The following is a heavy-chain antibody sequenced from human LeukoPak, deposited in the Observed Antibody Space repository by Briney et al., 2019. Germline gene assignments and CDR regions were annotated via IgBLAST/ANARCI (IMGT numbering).Heavy chain of an antibody. D-gene: IGHD1-7*01. CDR2: ISGSGGTI. Sequence: GGSLRLSCAASGFTFSDYYMNWIRQAPGKGLEWISYISGSGGTISYADSVKGRFTISRDNAKSSLYLQMNSLRAEDTAVYYCARDRSWNYEVDYWGQGTLVTVSS. V-gene: IGHV3-11*01. J-gene: IGHJ4*02. CDR1: GFTFSDYY. CDR3: ARDRSWNYEVDY.